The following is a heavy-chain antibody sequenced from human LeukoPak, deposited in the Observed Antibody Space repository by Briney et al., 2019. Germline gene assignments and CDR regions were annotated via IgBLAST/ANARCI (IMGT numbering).Heavy chain of an antibody. J-gene: IGHJ5*02. D-gene: IGHD2-8*01. CDR3: VRDIQWRFDP. Sequence: ASVRVSCKASGYIFTTYGISWVRQAPGQGLEWMGWISTNKGNTNYAQRLQGRVTMTADTSTSTAYMEPRSLRSADTAIYYCVRDIQWRFDPWGQGTLVTVSS. CDR2: ISTNKGNT. V-gene: IGHV1-18*04. CDR1: GYIFTTYG.